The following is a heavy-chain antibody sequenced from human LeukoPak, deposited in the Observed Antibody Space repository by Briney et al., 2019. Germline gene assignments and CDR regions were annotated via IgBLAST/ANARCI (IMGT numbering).Heavy chain of an antibody. V-gene: IGHV4-4*02. D-gene: IGHD6-19*01. CDR1: GDSISGSNW. Sequence: SGTLSLTCAVFGDSISGSNWWNWVRQPPGKGLEWIGEVSHGGSTSYHPSLKSRVTISIDKSKNQFSLNLNSVTAAGMAVYYCARDSTNGSSWFFDYWGQGTLVTVSS. CDR2: VSHGGST. J-gene: IGHJ4*02. CDR3: ARDSTNGSSWFFDY.